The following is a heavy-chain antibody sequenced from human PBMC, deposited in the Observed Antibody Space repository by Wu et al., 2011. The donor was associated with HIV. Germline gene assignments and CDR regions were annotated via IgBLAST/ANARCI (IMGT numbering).Heavy chain of an antibody. Sequence: QVQLVQSGAEVKKPGSSVKVSCKASGATFSSYAIGWVRQAPGQGLEWMGGISPIFSTARYAEKFQGRVTITADKFTSTTYMELSSLRSEDTAVYYCARDLGGDEDYWGQGTLVTVSS. D-gene: IGHD2-21*01. CDR3: ARDLGGDEDY. CDR1: GATFSSYA. CDR2: ISPIFSTA. V-gene: IGHV1-69*14. J-gene: IGHJ4*02.